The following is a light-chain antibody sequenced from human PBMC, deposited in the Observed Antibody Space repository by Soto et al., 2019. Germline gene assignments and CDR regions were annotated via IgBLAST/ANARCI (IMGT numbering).Light chain of an antibody. CDR1: QSVSSSY. CDR3: QQYGSSPLT. Sequence: EIVLTQSPGTLSLSPGERATLSCRASQSVSSSYLAWYQQKPGQAPRLLIYGASSRATGIPDRFSRSGSGTDFTLTISRLEPEDCAVYYCQQYGSSPLTFGGGTKVEIK. J-gene: IGKJ4*01. CDR2: GAS. V-gene: IGKV3-20*01.